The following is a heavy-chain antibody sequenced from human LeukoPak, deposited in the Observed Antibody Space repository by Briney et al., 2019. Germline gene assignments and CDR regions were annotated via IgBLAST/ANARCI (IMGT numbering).Heavy chain of an antibody. D-gene: IGHD3-10*01. CDR1: GFTFSSYS. Sequence: GGSLRLSCAASGFTFSSYSMNWVRQAPGKGLEWVSYISSSSSTIYYADSVKGRFTISRDNAKNSLYLQMNSLRAEDTALYYCARGMVRGATNFDYWGQGTLVTVSS. CDR2: ISSSSSTI. J-gene: IGHJ4*02. V-gene: IGHV3-48*04. CDR3: ARGMVRGATNFDY.